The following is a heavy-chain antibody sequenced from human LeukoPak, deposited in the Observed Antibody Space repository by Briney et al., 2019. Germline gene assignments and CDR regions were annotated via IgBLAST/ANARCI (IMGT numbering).Heavy chain of an antibody. CDR3: ATTPTVVTSGY. CDR1: GYTFTDYY. D-gene: IGHD4-23*01. V-gene: IGHV1-69-2*01. J-gene: IGHJ4*02. CDR2: VDPEDGET. Sequence: GASMKISCKASGYTFTDYYMHWVQQAPGKGLEWMGRVDPEDGETIYAEKFQGRVTITADTSTDTAYMELSSLRSEDTAVYYCATTPTVVTSGYWGQGTLVTVSS.